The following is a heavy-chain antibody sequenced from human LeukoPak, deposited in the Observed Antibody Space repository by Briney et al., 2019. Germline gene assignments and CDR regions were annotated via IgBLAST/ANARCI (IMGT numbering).Heavy chain of an antibody. D-gene: IGHD3-10*01. J-gene: IGHJ4*02. CDR2: ISGSGGST. CDR3: ARDGGLYSVVRGADYNYFDY. Sequence: GGSLRLSCAASGFTFSDYAMSWVRQAPGKGLEWVSAISGSGGSTYYADSVKGRFTISRDNSKSTLYLQMNSLRAEDTAVYYCARDGGLYSVVRGADYNYFDYWGQGTLVTVSS. V-gene: IGHV3-23*01. CDR1: GFTFSDYA.